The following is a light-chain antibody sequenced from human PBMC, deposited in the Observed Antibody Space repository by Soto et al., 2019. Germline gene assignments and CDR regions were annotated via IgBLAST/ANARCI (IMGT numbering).Light chain of an antibody. CDR1: QSISSY. CDR2: DAS. Sequence: DIQMTQSPSSLSASVGDRVTITCRASQSISSYLNWYQQKPGKAPKLLIYDASSLQSGVPSRFSRSRSGTDFTLTISSMHPEDFATYYCQQSYSTPPAFGQGTKVEIK. CDR3: QQSYSTPPA. V-gene: IGKV1-39*01. J-gene: IGKJ1*01.